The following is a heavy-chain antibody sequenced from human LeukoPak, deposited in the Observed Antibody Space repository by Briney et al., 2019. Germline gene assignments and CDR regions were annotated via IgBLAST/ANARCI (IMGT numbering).Heavy chain of an antibody. CDR1: GGSISSYY. D-gene: IGHD3-22*01. CDR3: ARGTSSGYSRFDY. J-gene: IGHJ4*02. CDR2: IHYSGST. Sequence: SETLSLTCTVSGGSISSYYWSWIRQPPGKGLEWIGYIHYSGSTNYNPSLRSRVTVSVDTSKNQISLKLSSVTAADTAVYYCARGTSSGYSRFDYWGQGTLVTVSS. V-gene: IGHV4-59*12.